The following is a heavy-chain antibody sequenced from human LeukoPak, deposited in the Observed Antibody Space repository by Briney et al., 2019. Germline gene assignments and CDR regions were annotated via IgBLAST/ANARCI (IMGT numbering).Heavy chain of an antibody. J-gene: IGHJ4*02. CDR2: IIPIFGTA. CDR3: AREGYGGNAAIFDY. Sequence: GASVKVSCKASGGTLSSYAISWVRQAPGQGLEWMGGIIPIFGTANYAQKFQGRVTITADESTSTAYMELSSLRSEDTAVYYCAREGYGGNAAIFDYWGQGTLVTVSS. V-gene: IGHV1-69*13. CDR1: GGTLSSYA. D-gene: IGHD4-23*01.